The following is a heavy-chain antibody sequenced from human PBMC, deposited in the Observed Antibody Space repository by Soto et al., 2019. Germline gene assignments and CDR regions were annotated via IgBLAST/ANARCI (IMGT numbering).Heavy chain of an antibody. D-gene: IGHD6-19*01. CDR1: GFTVSSYD. CDR3: ARVAVPRGGYGMDV. CDR2: IGTAGDT. Sequence: PGGSLRLSCAASGFTVSSYDMHWVRQATGKGLEWVSAIGTAGDTYYPGSVKGRFTISRENAKNSLYLQMNSLRAGDTAVYYCARVAVPRGGYGMDVWGQGTTVTVSS. V-gene: IGHV3-13*01. J-gene: IGHJ6*02.